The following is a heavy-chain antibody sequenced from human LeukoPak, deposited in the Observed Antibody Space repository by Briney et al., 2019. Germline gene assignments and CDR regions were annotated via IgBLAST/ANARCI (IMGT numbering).Heavy chain of an antibody. CDR1: GFTFSGSG. Sequence: GGSLRLSCAASGFTFSGSGMHWVRQAPGKGLEWVAFIRYHGSDKFYADSVKGRFTISRDNSKNTLYLQMNSLRAEDTAVYYCAKEEAHMVRGTTFDYWGQGTLVTVSS. V-gene: IGHV3-30*02. D-gene: IGHD3-10*01. CDR3: AKEEAHMVRGTTFDY. CDR2: IRYHGSDK. J-gene: IGHJ4*02.